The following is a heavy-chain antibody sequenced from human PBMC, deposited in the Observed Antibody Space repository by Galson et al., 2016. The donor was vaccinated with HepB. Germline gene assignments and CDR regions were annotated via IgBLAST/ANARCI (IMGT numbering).Heavy chain of an antibody. CDR3: TTDIHSSWYDS. Sequence: SLRLSCAASGFIFNNAWMSWVRQAPGKGLEWVGRIKSTTDGGTTDYAAPAKGRFSISRDDSKNTPYLQMNSLKTEDTAVYYCTTDIHSSWYDSWGQGTLVTVSS. CDR2: IKSTTDGGTT. D-gene: IGHD6-13*01. V-gene: IGHV3-15*01. CDR1: GFIFNNAW. J-gene: IGHJ5*01.